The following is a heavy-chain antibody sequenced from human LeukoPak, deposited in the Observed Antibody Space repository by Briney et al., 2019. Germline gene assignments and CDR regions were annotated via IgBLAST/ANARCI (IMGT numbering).Heavy chain of an antibody. J-gene: IGHJ4*02. CDR1: GYSFTTYW. CDR3: ARLDYYDILTGPVGY. Sequence: GESLKISCKGSGYSFTTYWIGWVRQMPGKGLEWMGIIYPGDSDTRYSPSFQGQVTISADKSISTAYLQWSSLKASDTAMYYCARLDYYDILTGPVGYWGQGTLVTVSS. V-gene: IGHV5-51*01. D-gene: IGHD3-9*01. CDR2: IYPGDSDT.